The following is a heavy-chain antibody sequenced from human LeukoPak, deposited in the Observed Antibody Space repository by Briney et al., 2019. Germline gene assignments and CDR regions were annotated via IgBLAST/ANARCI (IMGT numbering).Heavy chain of an antibody. V-gene: IGHV4-59*01. CDR2: IYYSGST. CDR3: ARDRWFDP. Sequence: SETLSLTCSVSGGSIGTYYWSWIRQPPGKGPEWIGYIYYSGSTNYNPSLKSRVTISVDTSRNQFSLKLNSVTAADTAIYYCARDRWFDPWGQGTLVTVSS. J-gene: IGHJ5*02. CDR1: GGSIGTYY.